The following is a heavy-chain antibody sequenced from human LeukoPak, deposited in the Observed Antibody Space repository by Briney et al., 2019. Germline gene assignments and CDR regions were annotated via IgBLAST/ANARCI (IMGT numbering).Heavy chain of an antibody. D-gene: IGHD1-26*01. J-gene: IGHJ2*01. CDR1: GYTFIAYG. Sequence: ASVKVSCKASGYTFIAYGVSWVRQAPGQGLEWMGWINPNSGGTNYAQNFQGRVTLTRDTSISTAYMGLSRLRSDDTAVYYCARGSVGATTTFLYFDLWGRGTLVTVSS. CDR2: INPNSGGT. V-gene: IGHV1-2*02. CDR3: ARGSVGATTTFLYFDL.